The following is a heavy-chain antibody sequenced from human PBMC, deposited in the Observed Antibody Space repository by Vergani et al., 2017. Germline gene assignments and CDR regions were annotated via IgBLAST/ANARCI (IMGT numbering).Heavy chain of an antibody. Sequence: EVQLVPSGAEVKKPWESLRISCKGSGYSFTSYWISWVRQMPGKGLEWMGRIVPSDSYTNYSPSFQGHGTISADKSLSTAYLQGSSLKASDTAMYYCARPLYSSSWGAYYYYGMDVWGQGTTVTVSS. V-gene: IGHV5-10-1*03. J-gene: IGHJ6*02. CDR2: IVPSDSYT. D-gene: IGHD6-13*01. CDR3: ARPLYSSSWGAYYYYGMDV. CDR1: GYSFTSYW.